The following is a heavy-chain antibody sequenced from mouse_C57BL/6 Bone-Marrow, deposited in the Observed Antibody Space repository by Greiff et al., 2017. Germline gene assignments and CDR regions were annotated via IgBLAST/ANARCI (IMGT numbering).Heavy chain of an antibody. J-gene: IGHJ4*01. D-gene: IGHD3-1*01. CDR2: IDPENGDT. V-gene: IGHV14-4*01. CDR1: GFNIKDDY. Sequence: EVMLVESGAELVRPGASVKLSCTASGFNIKDDYMHWVKQRPEQGLEWIGWIDPENGDTEYASKFQGKATITADTSSNTAYLQLSSLTSEDTAVYYCTAGATGGAMDYWGQGTSVTVSS. CDR3: TAGATGGAMDY.